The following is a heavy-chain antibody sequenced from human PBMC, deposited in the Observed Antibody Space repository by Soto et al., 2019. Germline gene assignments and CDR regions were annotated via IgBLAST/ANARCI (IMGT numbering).Heavy chain of an antibody. V-gene: IGHV3-33*01. CDR1: GFTFSSYG. D-gene: IGHD5-12*01. CDR2: IWYDGSNK. J-gene: IGHJ5*02. Sequence: QVQLVESGGGVVQPGRSLRLSCAASGFTFSSYGMHWVRQAPGKGLEWVAVIWYDGSNKYYADSVKGRFTISRDNSKNTLYLQRNSLRAEDTAVYYCARDGGCRDGYTVGCNCFDPWGQGTLVTVSS. CDR3: ARDGGCRDGYTVGCNCFDP.